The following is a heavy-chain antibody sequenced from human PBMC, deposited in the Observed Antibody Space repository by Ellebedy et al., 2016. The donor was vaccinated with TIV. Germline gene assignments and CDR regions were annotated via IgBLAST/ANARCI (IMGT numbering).Heavy chain of an antibody. CDR1: GFTFSSYS. CDR2: ISSSSSTI. CDR3: ARDRPNLDNPMWFDP. V-gene: IGHV3-48*02. Sequence: GESLKISXAASGFTFSSYSMNWVRQAPGKGLEWVSYISSSSSTIYYADSVKGRFTISRDNAKNSLYLQMNSLRDEDTAVYYCARDRPNLDNPMWFDPWGQGTLVTVSS. D-gene: IGHD1-14*01. J-gene: IGHJ5*02.